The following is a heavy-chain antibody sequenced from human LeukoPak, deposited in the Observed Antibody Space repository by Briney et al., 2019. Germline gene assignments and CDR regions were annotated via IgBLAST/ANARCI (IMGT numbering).Heavy chain of an antibody. Sequence: GGSLRLSCAASGFTFNTFSMNWVRQAPGKGPEWVSYISSSGTTTYYADSVKGRFTISRDNAKNSLYLQMNSLRAEDTALYHCARGTYGGLDYWGQGTLVTVSS. J-gene: IGHJ4*02. CDR1: GFTFNTFS. CDR3: ARGTYGGLDY. CDR2: ISSSGTTT. D-gene: IGHD4-23*01. V-gene: IGHV3-48*04.